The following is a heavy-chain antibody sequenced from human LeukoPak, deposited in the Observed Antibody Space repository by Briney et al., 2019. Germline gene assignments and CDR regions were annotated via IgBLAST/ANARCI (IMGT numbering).Heavy chain of an antibody. J-gene: IGHJ3*02. CDR2: FDPEDGET. D-gene: IGHD3-22*01. CDR1: GYTLTELS. Sequence: ASVKVSCKVSGYTLTELSMHWVRQAPGKGLEWMGGFDPEDGETIYAQKFQGRVTMTEDTSTDTAYMELSSLRSEDTAVYYCATVWSRGVSSGIDAFDIWGQGTMVTVSS. CDR3: ATVWSRGVSSGIDAFDI. V-gene: IGHV1-24*01.